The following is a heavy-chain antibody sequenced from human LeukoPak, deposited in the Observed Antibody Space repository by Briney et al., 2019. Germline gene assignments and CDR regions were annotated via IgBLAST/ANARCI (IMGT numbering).Heavy chain of an antibody. V-gene: IGHV3-53*01. CDR2: IYSGGST. D-gene: IGHD3-3*01. CDR3: AREGLDYDFWSGYPTYFDY. Sequence: PGGSLGLSCAASGFTVSSNYMSWVRQAPGKGLEWVSVIYSGGSTYYADSVKGRFTISRDNAKNTLYLQMNSLRAEDTAVYYCAREGLDYDFWSGYPTYFDYWGQGTLVTVSS. CDR1: GFTVSSNY. J-gene: IGHJ4*02.